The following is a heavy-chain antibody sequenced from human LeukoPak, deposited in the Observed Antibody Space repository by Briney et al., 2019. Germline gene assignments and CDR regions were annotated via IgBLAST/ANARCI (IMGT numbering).Heavy chain of an antibody. CDR3: ATHRTYYYDSSGYPTFDY. V-gene: IGHV1-69*04. Sequence: GASVKVSCKASGGTFSSYAISWVRQAPGQGLEWMGRIIPILGIANYAQKFQGRVTITADKSTSTAYMELSSLRSEDTAVYYCATHRTYYYDSSGYPTFDYWGQGTLVTVSS. CDR1: GGTFSSYA. J-gene: IGHJ4*02. D-gene: IGHD3-22*01. CDR2: IIPILGIA.